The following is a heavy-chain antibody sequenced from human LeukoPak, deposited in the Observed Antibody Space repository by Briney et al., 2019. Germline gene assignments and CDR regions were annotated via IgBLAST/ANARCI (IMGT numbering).Heavy chain of an antibody. Sequence: SETLSLTCAVYGGSFSGYYWSWIRQPPGKGLEWIGEINHSGSTNYNPSLKSRVTISVDTSKNQFSRKLSSVTAADTAVYYCARGGRGYYANLRPPRPWFYFDYWGQGTLVTVSS. CDR3: ARGGRGYYANLRPPRPWFYFDY. J-gene: IGHJ4*02. V-gene: IGHV4-34*01. CDR2: INHSGST. D-gene: IGHD3-10*01. CDR1: GGSFSGYY.